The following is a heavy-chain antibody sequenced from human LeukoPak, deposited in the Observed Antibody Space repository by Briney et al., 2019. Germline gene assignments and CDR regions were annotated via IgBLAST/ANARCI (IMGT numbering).Heavy chain of an antibody. CDR1: GGSISSGDYY. V-gene: IGHV4-30-4*08. J-gene: IGHJ5*02. CDR2: IYYSGST. CDR3: AREYCSSTSCYSGWFDP. D-gene: IGHD2-2*01. Sequence: SETLSLTCTVSGGSISSGDYYWSWIRQPPGKGLEWIGYIYYSGSTYYNPSLKSRVTISVDTSKNQFSLKLSSVTAADTAVYYCAREYCSSTSCYSGWFDPWGQGTLVTVSS.